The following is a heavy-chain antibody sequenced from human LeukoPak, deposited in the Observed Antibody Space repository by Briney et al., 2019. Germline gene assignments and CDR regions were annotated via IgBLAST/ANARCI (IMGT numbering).Heavy chain of an antibody. Sequence: PSQTLSLTCTVSGGSISSGYYYWSWVRQPAGKGLEWIGYIYYSGSTNYNPSLKSRVTISVDTSKNQFSLKLSSVTAADTAVYYCARDRAYSSGWDYWGQGTLVTVSS. CDR2: IYYSGST. CDR3: ARDRAYSSGWDY. D-gene: IGHD6-19*01. V-gene: IGHV4-61*10. CDR1: GGSISSGYYY. J-gene: IGHJ4*02.